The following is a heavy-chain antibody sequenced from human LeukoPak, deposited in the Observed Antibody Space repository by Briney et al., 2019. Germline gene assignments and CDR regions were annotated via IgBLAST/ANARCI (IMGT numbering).Heavy chain of an antibody. CDR2: IKQDGSEK. CDR1: GFTFSSYW. V-gene: IGHV3-7*03. J-gene: IGHJ4*02. D-gene: IGHD5-12*01. CDR3: ARAPYSGYDSFITYYFDY. Sequence: GGSLRLSCAASGFTFSSYWMSWVRQAPGKGLEWVANIKQDGSEKYYVDSVKGRFTISRDNAKNSLYLQMNSLRSDDTAVYYCARAPYSGYDSFITYYFDYWGQGTLVTVSS.